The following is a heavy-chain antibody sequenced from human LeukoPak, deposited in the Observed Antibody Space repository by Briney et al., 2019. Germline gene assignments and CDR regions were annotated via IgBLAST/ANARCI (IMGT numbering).Heavy chain of an antibody. CDR3: ARPYYYDSSGYYPPYYFGY. J-gene: IGHJ4*02. D-gene: IGHD3-22*01. CDR1: GYTFTGYY. Sequence: ASVKVSCKASGYTFTGYYMHWVRQAPGQGLEWMGIINPSGGSTSYAQKFQGRVTMTRDTSTSTVYMELSSLRSEDTAVYYCARPYYYDSSGYYPPYYFGYWGQGTLVTVSS. V-gene: IGHV1-46*03. CDR2: INPSGGST.